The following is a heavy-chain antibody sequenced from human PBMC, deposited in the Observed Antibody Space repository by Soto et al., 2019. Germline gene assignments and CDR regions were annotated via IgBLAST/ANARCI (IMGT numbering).Heavy chain of an antibody. CDR1: GFTFSSYA. D-gene: IGHD2-15*01. CDR3: AKPPLVAAKYYYYYGMDV. CDR2: ISGSGGST. J-gene: IGHJ6*02. V-gene: IGHV3-23*01. Sequence: GSLRLSCAASGFTFSSYAMSWVRQAPGKGLEWVSAISGSGGSTYYADSVKGRFTISRDNSKNTLYLQMNSLRAEDTAVYYCAKPPLVAAKYYYYYGMDVWGQGTTVTVSS.